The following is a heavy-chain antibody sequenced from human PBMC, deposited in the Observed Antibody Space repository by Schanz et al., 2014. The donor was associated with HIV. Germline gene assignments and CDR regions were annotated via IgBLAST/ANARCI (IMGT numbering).Heavy chain of an antibody. CDR2: ISNDGSKK. D-gene: IGHD3-10*01. J-gene: IGHJ6*02. CDR3: AKGSSLWSFYYGMDV. Sequence: VQLVESGGGLVKPGGSLRLSCEASGFTFSIYSMNWVRQAPGKGLEWGVVISNDGSKKYYADSVKGRFTVSRDNSKNTLYLQMNSLRVEDTAVYYCAKGSSLWSFYYGMDVWGQGTTVTVSS. V-gene: IGHV3-30*18. CDR1: GFTFSIYS.